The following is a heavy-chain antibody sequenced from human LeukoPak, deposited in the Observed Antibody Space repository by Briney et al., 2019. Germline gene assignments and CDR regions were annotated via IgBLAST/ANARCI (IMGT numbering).Heavy chain of an antibody. Sequence: KPGGSLRLSCAASGFTFSDYYMSWIRQAPGKGLEWVSYISSSGSTIYYADSVKGRFTIYRDNAKNSLYLQMNSLRAEDTAVYYCARGRFFGMVNQNFDYWGQGTLVTVSS. V-gene: IGHV3-11*01. CDR1: GFTFSDYY. J-gene: IGHJ4*02. CDR3: ARGRFFGMVNQNFDY. CDR2: ISSSGSTI. D-gene: IGHD3-3*01.